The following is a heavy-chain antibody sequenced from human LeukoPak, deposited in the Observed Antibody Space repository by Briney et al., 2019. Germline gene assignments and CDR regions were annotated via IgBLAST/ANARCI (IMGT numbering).Heavy chain of an antibody. CDR2: INSDGSST. V-gene: IGHV3-74*01. Sequence: PGGSLRLSCAASGFTFSSYWMHWVRQAPGKGLVWVSRINSDGSSTSYADSVKGRFTISRDNAKNTLYLQMDSLRAEDTAVYYCARDPGRSRYFQHWGQGTLVTVSS. CDR3: ARDPGRSRYFQH. J-gene: IGHJ1*01. CDR1: GFTFSSYW. D-gene: IGHD1-14*01.